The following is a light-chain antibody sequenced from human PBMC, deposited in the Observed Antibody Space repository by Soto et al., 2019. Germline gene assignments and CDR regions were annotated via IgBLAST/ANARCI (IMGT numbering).Light chain of an antibody. CDR3: QQYGSSPPLT. Sequence: LSRSPAALSLTQGERATLSCWASQSVGGNLAWYQQTPGQAPRLLIYGAYTRATGIPARFSGSGSGTDFTLTISKLEPEDFALYYCQQYGSSPPLTFGGGTMVDIK. J-gene: IGKJ4*01. V-gene: IGKV3-20*01. CDR2: GAY. CDR1: QSVGGN.